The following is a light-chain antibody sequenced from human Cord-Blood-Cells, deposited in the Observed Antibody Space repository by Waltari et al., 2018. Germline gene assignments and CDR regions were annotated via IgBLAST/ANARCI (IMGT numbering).Light chain of an antibody. Sequence: QSVLTQPPSVFGAPGQRVTISCTGSSSNIGAGYDVHWYQQLPGTAPKLLIYGNSIRPSGVPDRFSGSKSGTSASLAITGLQAEDEADYYCQSYDSSLSGVFGTGTKVTVL. CDR3: QSYDSSLSGV. J-gene: IGLJ1*01. V-gene: IGLV1-40*01. CDR1: SSNIGAGYD. CDR2: GNS.